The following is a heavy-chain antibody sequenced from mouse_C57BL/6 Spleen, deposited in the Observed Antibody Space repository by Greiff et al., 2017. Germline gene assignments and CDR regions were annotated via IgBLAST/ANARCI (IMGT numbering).Heavy chain of an antibody. J-gene: IGHJ3*01. CDR1: GYAFTNYL. CDR3: ARNGGNSLAY. V-gene: IGHV1-54*01. CDR2: INPGSGGT. D-gene: IGHD2-1*01. Sequence: QVQLQQSGAELVRPGTSVKVSCKASGYAFTNYLIEWVKQRPGQGLEWIGVINPGSGGTNNNEKFKGKATLTADKSSSTAYMQLSSLTSEDSAVYFCARNGGNSLAYWGQGTLVTVSA.